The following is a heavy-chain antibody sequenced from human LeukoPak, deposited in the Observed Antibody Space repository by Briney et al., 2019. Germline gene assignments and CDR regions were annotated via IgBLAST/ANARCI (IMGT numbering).Heavy chain of an antibody. CDR1: GFTFSSDV. CDR3: MKYKTTVTTRAAFDP. V-gene: IGHV3-23*01. CDR2: INSDGTT. Sequence: SGGSLRLSCAASGFTFSSDVMSWVRQAPGKGLECVSIINSDGTTYYADSVKGRFTISRDNSKNTLYLQINSLRAEDTAIYYCMKYKTTVTTRAAFDPWGQGTLVTVSS. J-gene: IGHJ5*02. D-gene: IGHD4-17*01.